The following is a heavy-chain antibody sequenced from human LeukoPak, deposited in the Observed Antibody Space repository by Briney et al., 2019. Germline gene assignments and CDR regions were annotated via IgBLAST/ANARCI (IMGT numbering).Heavy chain of an antibody. CDR2: IYYSGST. CDR1: GGSISSYY. Sequence: SETLSLTCTVSGGSISSYYWSWIRQPPGKGLEWIGYIYYSGSTNYNPSLKSRVTISVDTSKNQFSLKLSSVTAADTAVYYCARGVLRYFDWSIGDNWFDPWGQGTLVTVSS. J-gene: IGHJ5*02. CDR3: ARGVLRYFDWSIGDNWFDP. D-gene: IGHD3-9*01. V-gene: IGHV4-59*01.